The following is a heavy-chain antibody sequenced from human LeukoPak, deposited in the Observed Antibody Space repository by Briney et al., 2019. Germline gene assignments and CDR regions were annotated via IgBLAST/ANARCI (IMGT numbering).Heavy chain of an antibody. D-gene: IGHD4-17*01. V-gene: IGHV3-48*03. J-gene: IGHJ4*02. CDR1: GFTLSSYE. CDR2: ITTSGRTI. Sequence: GGSLRLSCAASGFTLSSYEMNWVRQAPGKGLEWVSYITTSGRTIYYADSVKGRFTISRDNAKNSLYLQMNSLRAEDTAVYYCARGEDYGTNSFDYWGQGTLVTVSS. CDR3: ARGEDYGTNSFDY.